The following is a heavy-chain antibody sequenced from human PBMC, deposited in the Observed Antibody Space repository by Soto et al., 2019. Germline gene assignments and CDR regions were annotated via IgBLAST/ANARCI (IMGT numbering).Heavy chain of an antibody. CDR2: ISTSSDYI. CDR3: ANHEAADTFSDYYGMYV. V-gene: IGHV3-21*01. Sequence: EVQLVESGGGLVKPGGSLRLSCAASGFTFSSYSMNWVRQAPGKGLEWVSSISTSSDYIYYADSVKGRFIISRDNAKNSLYLQMNSLRAEDTAVYYCANHEAADTFSDYYGMYVW. J-gene: IGHJ6*01. D-gene: IGHD6-13*01. CDR1: GFTFSSYS.